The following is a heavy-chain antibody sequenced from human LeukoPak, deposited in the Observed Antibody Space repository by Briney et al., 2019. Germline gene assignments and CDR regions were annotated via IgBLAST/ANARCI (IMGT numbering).Heavy chain of an antibody. Sequence: SETLSLTCAVYGGSFSGYYWSWIRQPPGKGLEWIGEINHSGSTNYNPSLKSRVTISVDTSKNQFSLKLSSVTAADTAVYYCARDIGIEAPSDYWGQGTLVTVSS. D-gene: IGHD6-13*01. V-gene: IGHV4-34*01. CDR1: GGSFSGYY. CDR2: INHSGST. CDR3: ARDIGIEAPSDY. J-gene: IGHJ4*02.